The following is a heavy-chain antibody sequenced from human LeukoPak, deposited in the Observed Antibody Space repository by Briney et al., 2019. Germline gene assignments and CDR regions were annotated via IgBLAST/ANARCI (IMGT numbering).Heavy chain of an antibody. CDR3: ARAYSSVASCDY. CDR1: GFIFSDYS. CDR2: ISSSSI. Sequence: HAGGSLRLSCEASGFIFSDYSMNWVRQAPGKGLEWVSYISSSSIQYADSVKGRFTISRDNAKNSLSLQMNSLRAEDTAVYYCARAYSSVASCDYWGQGTLVTVSS. J-gene: IGHJ4*02. V-gene: IGHV3-48*01. D-gene: IGHD6-19*01.